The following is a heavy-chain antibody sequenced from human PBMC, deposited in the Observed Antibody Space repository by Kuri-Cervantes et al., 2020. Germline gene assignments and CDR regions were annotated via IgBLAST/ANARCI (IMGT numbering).Heavy chain of an antibody. V-gene: IGHV3-33*05. CDR3: TSLLQQTSGY. D-gene: IGHD5-18*01. CDR1: GFTFSSYG. CDR2: ISYDGSNK. J-gene: IGHJ4*02. Sequence: LSLTCAASGFTFSSYGMHWVRQAPGKGLEWVAVISYDGSNKYYADSVKGRFTISRDNSKNTLYLQMNSLKTEDTAVYYCTSLLQQTSGYWGQGTLVTVSS.